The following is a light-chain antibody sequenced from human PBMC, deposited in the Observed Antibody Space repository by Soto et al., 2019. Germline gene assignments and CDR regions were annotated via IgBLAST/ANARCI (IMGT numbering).Light chain of an antibody. J-gene: IGKJ4*01. V-gene: IGKV1-39*01. CDR2: VAS. CDR3: QQSYNTPLT. Sequence: DIQMTQSPSSLSASVGDRVTITCRASQSVGTYLSWYQQKEGKAPKLLINVASTLQSGVPSRFSGSGSGTDFTLTISSLQPEDFATYYCQQSYNTPLTVGGGTKVDIK. CDR1: QSVGTY.